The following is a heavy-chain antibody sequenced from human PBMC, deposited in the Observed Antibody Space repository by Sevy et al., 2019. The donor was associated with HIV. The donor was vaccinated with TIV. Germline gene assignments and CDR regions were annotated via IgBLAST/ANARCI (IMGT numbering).Heavy chain of an antibody. D-gene: IGHD2-8*02. CDR1: GFTFTYAW. CDR2: IKSRADGGTI. Sequence: GGSLRLSCAASGFTFTYAWMTWVRQAPGKGLEWLGRIKSRADGGTIDYAASGKGRFRISRDDSKNTLYLQMNSLKTEDTGVYYCSTDPIIVLLVTDGMDVWGQGTSVTVSS. CDR3: STDPIIVLLVTDGMDV. J-gene: IGHJ6*02. V-gene: IGHV3-15*01.